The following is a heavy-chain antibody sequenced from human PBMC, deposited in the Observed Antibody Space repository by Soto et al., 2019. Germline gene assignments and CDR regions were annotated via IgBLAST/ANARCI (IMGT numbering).Heavy chain of an antibody. CDR1: GGTFSSYA. Sequence: SVKVSCKASGGTFSSYAISWVRQAPGQGLEWMGGIIPIFGTANYAQKFQGRVTITADESTSTAYMELSSLRSEDTAVYYCARAGVVVVAATQGYYYYGMDVWGQGTTVTVSS. J-gene: IGHJ6*02. CDR3: ARAGVVVVAATQGYYYYGMDV. CDR2: IIPIFGTA. D-gene: IGHD2-15*01. V-gene: IGHV1-69*13.